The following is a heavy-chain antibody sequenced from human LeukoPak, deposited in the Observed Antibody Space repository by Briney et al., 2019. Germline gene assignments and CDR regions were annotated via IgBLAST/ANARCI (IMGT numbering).Heavy chain of an antibody. V-gene: IGHV3-30*03. CDR3: ATIGGDYVSFDN. D-gene: IGHD4-17*01. CDR2: ISYDGSNK. CDR1: GFTFSNYG. J-gene: IGHJ4*02. Sequence: GGSLRLSCAASGFTFSNYGIHWVRQAPGKGLEWVAVISYDGSNKYYAESVKGRFTISRHNSKNTLYLQMNSLRGEDTAVYYCATIGGDYVSFDNWGQGTLVTVTS.